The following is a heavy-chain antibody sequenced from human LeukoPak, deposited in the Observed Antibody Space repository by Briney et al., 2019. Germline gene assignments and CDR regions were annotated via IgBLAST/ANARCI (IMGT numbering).Heavy chain of an antibody. Sequence: SQTLSLTCTVSGGSISSGDYYWRWIRQPPGKGLEWIGYIYYSGSTYYNQSLKTRITISVDTSKNKFSLKLSSVTGADTAVYYCGRAHYDFWSGYYPYYYMDVWGEGTTVTVSS. CDR3: GRAHYDFWSGYYPYYYMDV. CDR2: IYYSGST. D-gene: IGHD3-3*01. V-gene: IGHV4-30-4*08. CDR1: GGSISSGDYY. J-gene: IGHJ6*03.